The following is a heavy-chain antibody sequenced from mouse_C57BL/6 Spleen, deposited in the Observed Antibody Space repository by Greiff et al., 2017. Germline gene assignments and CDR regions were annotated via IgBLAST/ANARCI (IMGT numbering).Heavy chain of an antibody. J-gene: IGHJ2*01. D-gene: IGHD4-1*01. CDR1: GYTFTSYT. CDR2: INPSSGYT. V-gene: IGHV1-4*01. CDR3: ARGGTGTGDY. Sequence: QVQLQQSGAELARPGASVKMSCTASGYTFTSYTMHWVKQRPGQGLEWIGYINPSSGYTKYNQKFKDKATLTADKSSSTAYMQLSSLTSEDSAVYYCARGGTGTGDYWGQGTTLTVSS.